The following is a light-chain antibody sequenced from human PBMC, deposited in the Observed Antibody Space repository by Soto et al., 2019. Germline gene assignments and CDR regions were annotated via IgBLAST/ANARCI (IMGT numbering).Light chain of an antibody. J-gene: IGLJ1*01. CDR3: CSYAGSYTHV. CDR2: DVT. V-gene: IGLV2-11*01. Sequence: QSVLTQPRSVSGSPGQSVTISCTGTSSDVGTYTYVSWYQQHPGKAPKLIIYDVTKRPSGVPDRFSGSKSGNTASLTISGLQAEDEADYYCCSYAGSYTHVFGTGTKVTVL. CDR1: SSDVGTYTY.